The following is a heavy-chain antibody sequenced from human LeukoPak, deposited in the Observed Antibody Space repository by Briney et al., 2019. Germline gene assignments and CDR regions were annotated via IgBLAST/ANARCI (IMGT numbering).Heavy chain of an antibody. CDR2: IYPSDGAT. V-gene: IGHV1-46*01. D-gene: IGHD2-2*01. CDR1: GYTFTNYY. J-gene: IGHJ6*02. CDR3: ARDMPYYYYGMDV. Sequence: ASVKVSCKASGYTFTNYYVHWVRQAPGQGLEWMGIIYPSDGATKYANHFQATVTMTRDTSTSTFYIEVSSLKSEDTAVYYCARDMPYYYYGMDVWGQGTTVTVSS.